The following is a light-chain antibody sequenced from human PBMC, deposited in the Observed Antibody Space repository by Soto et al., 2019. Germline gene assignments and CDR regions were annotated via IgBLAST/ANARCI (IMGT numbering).Light chain of an antibody. J-gene: IGLJ2*01. Sequence: SYELTQPPSVSVAPGQTARVTCGGTNIGTYIVHWYQQKPGQAPVLVVYDDDGRPSGIPERFSGSNSGNTATLTINGVEVEDEADYYCHLWKRSSDQVVFGGGTMLTVL. CDR3: HLWKRSSDQVV. V-gene: IGLV3-21*02. CDR1: NIGTYI. CDR2: DDD.